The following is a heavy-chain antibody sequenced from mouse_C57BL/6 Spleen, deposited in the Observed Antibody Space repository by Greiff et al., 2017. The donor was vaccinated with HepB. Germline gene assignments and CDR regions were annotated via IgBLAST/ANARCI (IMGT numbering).Heavy chain of an antibody. CDR2: IYPGDGDT. CDR1: GYAFSSYW. J-gene: IGHJ2*01. CDR3: ARRYGSSRGYFDY. V-gene: IGHV1-80*01. Sequence: QVQLKQSGAELVKPGASVKISCKASGYAFSSYWMNWVEQRPGKGLEWIGQIYPGDGDTNYNGKFKGKATLTADKSSSTAYMQLSSLTSEDSAVYFCARRYGSSRGYFDYWGQGTTLTVSS. D-gene: IGHD1-1*01.